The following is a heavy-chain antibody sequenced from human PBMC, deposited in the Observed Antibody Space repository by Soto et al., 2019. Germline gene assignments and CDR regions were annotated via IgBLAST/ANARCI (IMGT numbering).Heavy chain of an antibody. D-gene: IGHD6-19*01. Sequence: PGGSLRLSCAAPGFTFSSYAMSWVRQAPGKGLEWVSAISGSGGSTYYADSVKGRFTISRDNSKNTLYLQMNSLRAEDTAVYYCAKTVAGTVWYFDYWGQGTLVTVSS. CDR2: ISGSGGST. J-gene: IGHJ4*02. CDR3: AKTVAGTVWYFDY. CDR1: GFTFSSYA. V-gene: IGHV3-23*01.